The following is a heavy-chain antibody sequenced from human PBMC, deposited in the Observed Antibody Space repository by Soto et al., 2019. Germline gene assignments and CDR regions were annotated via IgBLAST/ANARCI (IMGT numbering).Heavy chain of an antibody. CDR2: INHSGST. Sequence: PSETLSLTCAVYGGSFSGYYWSWIRQPPGKGLEWIGEINHSGSTNYNPSLKSRVTISVDTSKNQFSLKLSSVTAADTAVYYCARDMASLQESSGLYYFDYWGQGTLVTVSS. CDR3: ARDMASLQESSGLYYFDY. D-gene: IGHD6-19*01. CDR1: GGSFSGYY. V-gene: IGHV4-34*01. J-gene: IGHJ4*02.